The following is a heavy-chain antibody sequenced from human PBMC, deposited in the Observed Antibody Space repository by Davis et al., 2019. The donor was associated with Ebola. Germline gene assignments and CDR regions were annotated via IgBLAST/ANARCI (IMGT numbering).Heavy chain of an antibody. CDR2: INPNSGGT. CDR3: ARDPSTGGNYFDY. J-gene: IGHJ4*02. V-gene: IGHV1-2*02. CDR1: GYTFTGYY. D-gene: IGHD7-27*01. Sequence: ASVKVSCKASGYTFTGYYMHWVRQAPGQGLEWMGWINPNSGGTNYAQKFQGRVTMTRDTSISTAYMELSRLRSDDTAVYYCARDPSTGGNYFDYWGRGTLVTVSS.